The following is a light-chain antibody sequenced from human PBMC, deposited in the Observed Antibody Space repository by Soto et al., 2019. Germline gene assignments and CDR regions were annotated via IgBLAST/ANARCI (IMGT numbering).Light chain of an antibody. CDR1: HSLFFGSNNKNF. V-gene: IGKV4-1*01. J-gene: IGKJ1*01. CDR3: LQYFSTPRT. Sequence: DVVVTQSPDSLAVSLGERATINCRSSHSLFFGSNNKNFLSWYQQKPGHPPKLLITWSSTRESGAPDRFTGSGSGTDFSLTITNLQAEDVAVYYCLQYFSTPRTFGQGTKVDNK. CDR2: WSS.